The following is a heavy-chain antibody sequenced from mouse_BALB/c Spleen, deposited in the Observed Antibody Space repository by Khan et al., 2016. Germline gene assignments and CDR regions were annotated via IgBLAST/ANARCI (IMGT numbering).Heavy chain of an antibody. J-gene: IGHJ4*01. CDR2: IYPGSDNT. CDR3: ARFDGNIMGY. V-gene: IGHV1-81*01. Sequence: VQLQESGPELVKAGASVKMSCTASGYTFTDYVISWVKQRTGQGLEWIGEIYPGSDNTYYNEKFKGKATLTADNSSNTAYMQLSSLTSEDFAVYFCARFDGNIMGYWGQGTSVTVSS. CDR1: GYTFTDYV.